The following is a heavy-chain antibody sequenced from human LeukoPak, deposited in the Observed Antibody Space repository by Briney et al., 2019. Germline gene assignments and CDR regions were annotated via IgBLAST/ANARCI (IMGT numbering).Heavy chain of an antibody. CDR3: ASSDYYDSSGPDY. V-gene: IGHV1-2*02. CDR1: GYTFTGYY. CDR2: INPNSGGT. D-gene: IGHD3-22*01. J-gene: IGHJ4*02. Sequence: GASVKVSCKASGYTFTGYYMRWVRQAPGQGLEWMGWINPNSGGTNYAQKFQGRVTMTRDTSISTAYMELSRLRSDDTAVYYCASSDYYDSSGPDYWGQGTLVTVSS.